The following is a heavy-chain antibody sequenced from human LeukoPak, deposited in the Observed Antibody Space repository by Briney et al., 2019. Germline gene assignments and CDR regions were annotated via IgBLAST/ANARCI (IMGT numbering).Heavy chain of an antibody. CDR3: AKDPTYYYGSGSLA. Sequence: GGSLRLSCAASGFIFSNYAMYWVRQAPGKGLEWVSAISGRSNNTYYADSVKGRFTISRDNSKNTLYLQMNSLRAEDTAVYYCAKDPTYYYGSGSLAWGQGTLVAVSS. V-gene: IGHV3-23*01. CDR1: GFIFSNYA. CDR2: ISGRSNNT. J-gene: IGHJ5*02. D-gene: IGHD3-10*01.